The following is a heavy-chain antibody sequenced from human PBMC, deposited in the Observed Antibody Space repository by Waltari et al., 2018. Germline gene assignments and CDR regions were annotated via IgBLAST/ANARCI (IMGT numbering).Heavy chain of an antibody. D-gene: IGHD3-9*01. CDR2: IYYSGST. CDR1: GGSISSYY. V-gene: IGHV4-59*01. CDR3: ATHVDNPHSYYYYYMDV. J-gene: IGHJ6*03. Sequence: QVQLQESGPGLVKPSETLSLTCTVSGGSISSYYWSWIRQPPGKGLEWIGYIYYSGSTNYNPSLKSRVTISVDTSKNQFSLKLSSVTAADTAVYYCATHVDNPHSYYYYYMDVWGKGTTVTVSS.